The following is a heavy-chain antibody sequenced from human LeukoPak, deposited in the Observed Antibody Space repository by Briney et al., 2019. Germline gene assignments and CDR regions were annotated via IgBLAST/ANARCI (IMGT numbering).Heavy chain of an antibody. CDR1: GGSISSSSYY. CDR3: ARRVNYYGSGSYYFRPYYYYMDV. J-gene: IGHJ6*03. V-gene: IGHV4-39*01. D-gene: IGHD3-10*01. Sequence: SETLSLTCSVSGGSISSSSYYWGWIRQPPGKGLEWIGSIYYSGSTYYNPSLKSRVTISVDTSKNQFSLKLSSVTAADTAVYYCARRVNYYGSGSYYFRPYYYYMDVWGKGTTVTISS. CDR2: IYYSGST.